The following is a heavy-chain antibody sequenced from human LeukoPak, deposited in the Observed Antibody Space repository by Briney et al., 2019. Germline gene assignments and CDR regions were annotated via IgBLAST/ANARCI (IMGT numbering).Heavy chain of an antibody. J-gene: IGHJ4*02. D-gene: IGHD1-1*01. V-gene: IGHV3-33*06. Sequence: GGSLRLSCAASGFNFFTYGMHWVRQAPGKGLEWVAVIWYDGSNKYYADPVKGRFTISRDNSKNTLYLQMNSLRAEDTAVYYCAKDRQHGSWGQGTLITVSS. CDR3: AKDRQHGS. CDR2: IWYDGSNK. CDR1: GFNFFTYG.